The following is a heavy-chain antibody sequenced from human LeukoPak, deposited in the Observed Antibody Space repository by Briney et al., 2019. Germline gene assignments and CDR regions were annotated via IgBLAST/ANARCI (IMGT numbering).Heavy chain of an antibody. CDR2: ISSSGSTM. Sequence: GGSLRLSCAASGLTVSTYSMNWVRQAPGKGLEWVSYISSSGSTMYYADSVKGRFTISRDNAKNSLFLQMNSLRDEDTAVYYCARDCGADCSTIDFWGQGTLVTVSS. V-gene: IGHV3-48*02. CDR3: ARDCGADCSTIDF. CDR1: GLTVSTYS. J-gene: IGHJ4*02. D-gene: IGHD2-21*02.